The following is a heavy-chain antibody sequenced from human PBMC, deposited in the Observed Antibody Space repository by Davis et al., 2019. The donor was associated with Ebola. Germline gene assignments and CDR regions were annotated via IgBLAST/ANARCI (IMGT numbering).Heavy chain of an antibody. CDR3: ARDQGLVVITNWFDP. D-gene: IGHD3-22*01. CDR1: GGTFSSYA. J-gene: IGHJ5*02. Sequence: SVKVSCKASGGTFSSYAISWVRQAPGQGLEWMGGIIPIFGTANYAQKFQGRVTITADESTSTAYMELSSLRSEDTAVYYCARDQGLVVITNWFDPWGQGTLVTVSS. CDR2: IIPIFGTA. V-gene: IGHV1-69*13.